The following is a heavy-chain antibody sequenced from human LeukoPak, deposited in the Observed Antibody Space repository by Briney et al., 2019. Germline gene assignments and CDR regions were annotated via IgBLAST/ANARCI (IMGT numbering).Heavy chain of an antibody. CDR3: TRDKGEVTMVRGVEITEGDAFDI. J-gene: IGHJ3*02. CDR1: GFPFSNYW. V-gene: IGHV3-7*01. Sequence: GGSLRLSCTASGFPFSNYWMSWVRQAPGKGLEWVASIKQDGGEFFYVDSVKGRFTISRDNAKNSLYLQMNSLRAEDTAVYYCTRDKGEVTMVRGVEITEGDAFDIWGQGTMVTVSS. D-gene: IGHD3-10*01. CDR2: IKQDGGEF.